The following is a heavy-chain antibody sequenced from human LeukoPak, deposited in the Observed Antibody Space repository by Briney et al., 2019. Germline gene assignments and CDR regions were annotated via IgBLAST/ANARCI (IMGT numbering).Heavy chain of an antibody. D-gene: IGHD3-10*01. Sequence: PGGSLRLSCAASGFTFSSYSMNWVRQAPGKGLEWVSSISSSSSYIYYADSARGRFTISRDNAKNSLYLQMNSLRAEDTAVYYCARDLWFGELLRFDWFDPWGQGTLVTVSS. V-gene: IGHV3-21*01. CDR2: ISSSSSYI. CDR3: ARDLWFGELLRFDWFDP. CDR1: GFTFSSYS. J-gene: IGHJ5*02.